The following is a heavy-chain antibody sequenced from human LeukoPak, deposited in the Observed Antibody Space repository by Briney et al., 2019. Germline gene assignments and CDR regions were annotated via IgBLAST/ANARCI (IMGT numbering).Heavy chain of an antibody. Sequence: GGSLRLSCAASGFTLSNYEMNWVRQAPGKGLEWVSYISSSGSTIYYADSVKGRFTISRDNAKNSLFLQMNSLRAEDTAVYYCARGRGGSSLYYFDYWGQGTLVTVSS. CDR2: ISSSGSTI. CDR3: ARGRGGSSLYYFDY. V-gene: IGHV3-48*03. D-gene: IGHD2-15*01. CDR1: GFTLSNYE. J-gene: IGHJ4*02.